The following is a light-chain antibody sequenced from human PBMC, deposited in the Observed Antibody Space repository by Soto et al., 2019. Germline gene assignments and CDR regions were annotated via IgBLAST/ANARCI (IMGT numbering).Light chain of an antibody. J-gene: IGKJ2*01. V-gene: IGKV1-39*01. Sequence: DIQMTQSPSSLSASVGDRVTITCRASQSISSYLNWYQQKPGKAPKLLIYAASSLHGGVPSRFSGSGSGTDFTLIISSLQPEDFGTYYCQQSFTTLMYTFGQGPRWIS. CDR3: QQSFTTLMYT. CDR1: QSISSY. CDR2: AAS.